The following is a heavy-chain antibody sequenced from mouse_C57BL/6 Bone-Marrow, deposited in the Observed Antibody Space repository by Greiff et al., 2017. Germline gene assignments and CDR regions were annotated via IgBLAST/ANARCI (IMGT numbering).Heavy chain of an antibody. J-gene: IGHJ3*01. CDR1: GYTFTSYW. D-gene: IGHD1-2*01. CDR2: IDPSDSYT. V-gene: IGHV1-50*01. Sequence: QVQLKQPGAELVKPGASVKLSCKASGYTFTSYWMQWVKQRPGQGLEWIGEIDPSDSYTNYNQKFKGKATLTVDTSSSTAYMQLISLTSEDSAVYYCARTSFWGQGTLVTVSA. CDR3: ARTSF.